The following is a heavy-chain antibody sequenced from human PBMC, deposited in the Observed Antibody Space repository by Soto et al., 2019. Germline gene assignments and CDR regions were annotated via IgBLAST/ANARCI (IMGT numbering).Heavy chain of an antibody. CDR1: GFTFTSHN. J-gene: IGHJ4*02. D-gene: IGHD2-21*01. Sequence: GGSLRLSCAASGFTFTSHNMNWVRQAPGKGLEWVSSISSSSSFRNYADSVKGRFSISRDNDKNLVYLQMDSLRAEDTAVYYCARDPPLSVLVVVATDDFWGQGTLVTVSA. V-gene: IGHV3-21*01. CDR3: ARDPPLSVLVVVATDDF. CDR2: ISSSSSFR.